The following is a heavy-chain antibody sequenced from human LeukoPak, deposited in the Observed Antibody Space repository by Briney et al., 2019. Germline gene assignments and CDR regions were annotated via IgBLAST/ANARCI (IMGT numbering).Heavy chain of an antibody. D-gene: IGHD6-19*01. V-gene: IGHV1-69*04. CDR2: IIPIFGIA. CDR3: ARNGAVAVPHFDY. CDR1: GGTFSSYA. Sequence: SVKVSCKASGGTFSSYAISWVRQAPGQGLEWMGRIIPIFGIANYAQKFQGRVTITADKSTSTAYMELSSLRSEDTAVYYCARNGAVAVPHFDYWGQGTLVTVSS. J-gene: IGHJ4*02.